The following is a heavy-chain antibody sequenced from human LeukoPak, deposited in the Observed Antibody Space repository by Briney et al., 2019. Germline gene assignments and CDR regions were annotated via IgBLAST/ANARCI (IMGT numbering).Heavy chain of an antibody. CDR1: GYTFTGYY. D-gene: IGHD5-24*01. CDR2: INPNSGGT. J-gene: IGHJ4*02. Sequence: ASVKVSCKASGYTFTGYYMHWVRQAPGQGLEWMGWINPNSGGTNYAQKFQGRVTMTRNTSISTVYMEVRGLRSEDTAVYYCATREMATTYYFDYWGQGTLVTVSS. V-gene: IGHV1-2*02. CDR3: ATREMATTYYFDY.